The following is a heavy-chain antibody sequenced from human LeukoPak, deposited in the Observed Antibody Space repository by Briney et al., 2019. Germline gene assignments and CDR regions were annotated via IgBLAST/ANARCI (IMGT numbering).Heavy chain of an antibody. CDR1: GFTFSSYS. CDR2: ISSSSSYI. V-gene: IGHV3-21*01. CDR3: ARALLTGTSPFDY. Sequence: GGSLRLSCAASGFTFSSYSMNWVRQAPGKGLEWVSSISSSSSYIYYADSVKGRLTISRDNAKNSLYLQMNSLRAEDTAVYYCARALLTGTSPFDYWGQGTLVTVSS. J-gene: IGHJ4*02. D-gene: IGHD1-1*01.